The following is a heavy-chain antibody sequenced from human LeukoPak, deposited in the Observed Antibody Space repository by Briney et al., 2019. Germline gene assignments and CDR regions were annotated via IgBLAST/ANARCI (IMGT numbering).Heavy chain of an antibody. D-gene: IGHD3-3*01. CDR3: AIESAITISGVVFHYFDP. CDR1: ADTLSGDD. Sequence: GASVKVSCKSSADTLSGDDVHWVRQAPGQGLEWLGWMSPDDGFTGYAQDFQGRLTMTTDTTINTVFMELSGLKSEDTAVYYCAIESAITISGVVFHYFDPWGQGTLVTVSS. J-gene: IGHJ5*02. V-gene: IGHV1-8*01. CDR2: MSPDDGFT.